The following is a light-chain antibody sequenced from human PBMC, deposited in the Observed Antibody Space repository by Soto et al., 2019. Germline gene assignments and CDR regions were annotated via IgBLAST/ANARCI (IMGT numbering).Light chain of an antibody. CDR3: QQYYDYPWM. V-gene: IGKV1-5*01. Sequence: DIQMTQSPATLSASVGDRVAITCRASQSVSIWLAWYQQKPGNAPRLLIYEASSLKSGVPSRFSGSGSGTEFTLTITRLQPDDFATYYCQQYYDYPWMFGQGTKVEIK. CDR1: QSVSIW. J-gene: IGKJ1*01. CDR2: EAS.